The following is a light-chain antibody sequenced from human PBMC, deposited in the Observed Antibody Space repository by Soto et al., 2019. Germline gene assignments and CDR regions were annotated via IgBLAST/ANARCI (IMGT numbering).Light chain of an antibody. CDR2: DVI. J-gene: IGLJ1*01. V-gene: IGLV2-8*01. CDR3: SSYAGSNNLV. CDR1: NSDVGGYNY. Sequence: QSALTQPPSASGSLGQSVTISCTGTNSDVGGYNYVSWYQQHPGKAPKLLIYDVIHRPSGVPDRISGSKSGNTASLTVSGLQAEDEVDYYCSSYAGSNNLVFGTGTKLTVL.